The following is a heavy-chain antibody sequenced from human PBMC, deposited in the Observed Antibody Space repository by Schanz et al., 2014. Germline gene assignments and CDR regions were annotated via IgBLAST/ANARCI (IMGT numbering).Heavy chain of an antibody. V-gene: IGHV3-7*01. J-gene: IGHJ4*02. CDR2: IKEDGSVK. Sequence: EVQLVESGGGLVQPGGSLRLSCLASGFAFSSYGMNWLRQAPGKGLEWVANIKEDGSVKDYVDSVKGRFTISRDNSKNTLYLQMNSLRPGDTAVYYCARESSNDIVLVPGAVFDHWGQGILVTVSS. D-gene: IGHD2-2*01. CDR1: GFAFSSYG. CDR3: ARESSNDIVLVPGAVFDH.